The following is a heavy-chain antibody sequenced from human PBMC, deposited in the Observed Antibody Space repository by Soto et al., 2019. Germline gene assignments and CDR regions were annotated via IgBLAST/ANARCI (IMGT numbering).Heavy chain of an antibody. CDR1: GYTFTGYY. J-gene: IGHJ4*02. Sequence: QVQLVHSGAEVKNPGAAVKVSCKASGYTFTGYYMHWVRQAPGQGLEWMGWINPNSGGTNYAQKFQRWVTMTRDTSISTAYMERSRLRSYDTAVYYCAREGPDNSSHDYWGQGTLVTVPS. CDR3: AREGPDNSSHDY. D-gene: IGHD6-13*01. V-gene: IGHV1-2*04. CDR2: INPNSGGT.